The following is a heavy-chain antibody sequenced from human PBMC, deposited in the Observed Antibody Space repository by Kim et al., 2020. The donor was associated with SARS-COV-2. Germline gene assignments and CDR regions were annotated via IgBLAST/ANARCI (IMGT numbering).Heavy chain of an antibody. CDR3: ARDIGPSSSTGNFYYYM. Sequence: SETLSLTCVVSGGSITTGNWWVWVRQTPGGGLEWIGDIFHDGRTQYSLSLEGRVTISIDKSTNQFFLSLSSVSAADTAVYYCARDIGPSSSTGNFYYYM. CDR1: GGSITTGNW. V-gene: IGHV4-4*02. J-gene: IGHJ6*03. CDR2: IFHDGRT. D-gene: IGHD2-2*01.